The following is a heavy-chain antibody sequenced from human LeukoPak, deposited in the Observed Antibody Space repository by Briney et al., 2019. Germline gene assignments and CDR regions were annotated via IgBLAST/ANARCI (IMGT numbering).Heavy chain of an antibody. CDR2: INHSGST. J-gene: IGHJ3*02. Sequence: SETLSLTCAVYGGSFSGYYWSWIRQPPGKGLEWIGEINHSGSTNYNPSLKSRVTISVDTSKNQFSLKLSSVTAADTAVYYCARGGSGGWLQLRAFDIWGQGTMVTVSS. V-gene: IGHV4-34*01. CDR1: GGSFSGYY. D-gene: IGHD5-12*01. CDR3: ARGGSGGWLQLRAFDI.